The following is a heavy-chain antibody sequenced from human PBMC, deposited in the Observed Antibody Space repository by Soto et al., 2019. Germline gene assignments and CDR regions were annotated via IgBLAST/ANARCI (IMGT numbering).Heavy chain of an antibody. J-gene: IGHJ1*01. D-gene: IGHD6-19*01. V-gene: IGHV3-23*01. Sequence: GGSLRLSCAASGFTFSSYAMSWVRQAPGKGLEWVSAISGSGGSTYYADSVKGRFTISRDNSKNTLYLQMNSLRAEDTAVYYCAKGPGSGWFGRVGYFQHWGQGTLVTVSS. CDR1: GFTFSSYA. CDR3: AKGPGSGWFGRVGYFQH. CDR2: ISGSGGST.